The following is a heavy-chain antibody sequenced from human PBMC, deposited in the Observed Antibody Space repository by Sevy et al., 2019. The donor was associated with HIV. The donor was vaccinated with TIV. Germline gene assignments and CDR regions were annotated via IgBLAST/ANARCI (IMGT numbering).Heavy chain of an antibody. CDR2: IYSDGST. Sequence: GGSLRLSCAASGFSINRNYMTWVRQAPGKGLDWVSIIYSDGSTKYADALKGRFTISRDNSKNTMYLQMNSLRVEDTAVYYCARGGTIFGLVRHYFDYWGQGTLVTVSS. J-gene: IGHJ4*02. CDR1: GFSINRNY. CDR3: ARGGTIFGLVRHYFDY. D-gene: IGHD3-3*01. V-gene: IGHV3-66*01.